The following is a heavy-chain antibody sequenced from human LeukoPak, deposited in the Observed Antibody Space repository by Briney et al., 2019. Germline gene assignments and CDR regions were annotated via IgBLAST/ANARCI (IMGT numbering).Heavy chain of an antibody. Sequence: PSETLSLTCTVSGGSISTYYWGWIRQPPGKGLEWIGSIYYSGSTYYNPSLKSRVTISVDTSKNQFSLKLTSVTAADTAVFYCARLDSLHWYFDLWGRGTLVTVSS. CDR2: IYYSGST. J-gene: IGHJ2*01. D-gene: IGHD3-22*01. V-gene: IGHV4-39*01. CDR1: GGSISTYY. CDR3: ARLDSLHWYFDL.